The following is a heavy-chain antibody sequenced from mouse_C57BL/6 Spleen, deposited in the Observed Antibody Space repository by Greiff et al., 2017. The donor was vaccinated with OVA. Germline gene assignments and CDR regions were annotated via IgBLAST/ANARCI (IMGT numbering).Heavy chain of an antibody. D-gene: IGHD2-2*01. J-gene: IGHJ4*01. Sequence: VQLQQPGAELVTPWASVKLSCKASGYTFTSYWLHWVQQRPGQGLEWIGMIHPNSGSTNYNEKFKSKATLTVDKSSSKANMQLSRLTSEDSAVDYGARGDGYDDGYAMDYWGQGTSVTVSS. CDR3: ARGDGYDDGYAMDY. CDR1: GYTFTSYW. V-gene: IGHV1-64*01. CDR2: IHPNSGST.